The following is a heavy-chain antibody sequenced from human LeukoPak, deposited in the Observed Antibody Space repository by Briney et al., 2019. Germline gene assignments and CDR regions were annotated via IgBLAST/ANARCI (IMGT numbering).Heavy chain of an antibody. CDR1: GYTFTGYY. J-gene: IGHJ6*03. D-gene: IGHD5-12*01. V-gene: IGHV1-2*02. Sequence: ASVKVSCKASGYTFTGYYIHWVRQAPGQGLEWMGWINPKSGGTYCSQKFQGRVTMTRDTSISTAYMELSRLTSDDTAVYYCAKDYEDYYYYHMDVWGKGTTVTVSS. CDR3: AKDYEDYYYYHMDV. CDR2: INPKSGGT.